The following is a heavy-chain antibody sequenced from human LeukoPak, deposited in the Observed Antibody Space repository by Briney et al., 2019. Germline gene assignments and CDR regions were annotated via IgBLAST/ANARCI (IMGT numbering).Heavy chain of an antibody. V-gene: IGHV1-8*01. Sequence: ASVKVSCKASGSTFSSYDINWVRQATGQGLEWMGWMNPNSGNTGYAQKFQGRVTMTRSTSISIAYMELSSLRSEDTAVYYCARGLAGSGHYYFDYWGQGTLVTVSS. CDR1: GSTFSSYD. CDR3: ARGLAGSGHYYFDY. CDR2: MNPNSGNT. D-gene: IGHD3-10*01. J-gene: IGHJ4*02.